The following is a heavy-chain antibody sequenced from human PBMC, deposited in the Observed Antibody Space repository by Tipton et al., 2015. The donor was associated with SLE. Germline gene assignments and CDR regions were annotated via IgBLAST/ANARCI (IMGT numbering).Heavy chain of an antibody. J-gene: IGHJ4*02. D-gene: IGHD1-26*01. CDR3: AREADSGSYFDY. Sequence: SLRLSCIGSGFTFSSYSMNWVRQAPGRGLEWVSSISTMSSYIYYADSLKGRFTFSRDNSKNRLYLQMNSLRDEDTAVYYCAREADSGSYFDYWGQGTLVTVSS. V-gene: IGHV3-21*01. CDR2: ISTMSSYI. CDR1: GFTFSSYS.